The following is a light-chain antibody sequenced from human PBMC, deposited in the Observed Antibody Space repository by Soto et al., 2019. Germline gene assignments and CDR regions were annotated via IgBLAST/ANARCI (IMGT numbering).Light chain of an antibody. Sequence: DIQMTQSPSTLSASVGDRVTITCRASQSISSWLAWYQQKPGKAPKVLIFDASSLESGVPSRFSGSGSATEFTLTISSLQPDDFATYSCQQLNSYPLTFGGGTKVDIK. CDR1: QSISSW. CDR2: DAS. V-gene: IGKV1-5*01. CDR3: QQLNSYPLT. J-gene: IGKJ4*01.